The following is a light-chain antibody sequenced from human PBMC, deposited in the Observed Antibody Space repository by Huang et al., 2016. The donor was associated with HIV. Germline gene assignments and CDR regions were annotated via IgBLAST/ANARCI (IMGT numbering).Light chain of an antibody. Sequence: DVVMTQTPLSLSVAPGQPASISCKSSQSLLHTDGKTYLYWYLQKPGQSPQLLISEVSNRFSGVPDRVSCSGSGTDFTLRISRVEAEDVGLYYCMQSIQPATFGQGTKVEIK. J-gene: IGKJ1*01. V-gene: IGKV2D-29*02. CDR3: MQSIQPAT. CDR2: EVS. CDR1: QSLLHTDGKTY.